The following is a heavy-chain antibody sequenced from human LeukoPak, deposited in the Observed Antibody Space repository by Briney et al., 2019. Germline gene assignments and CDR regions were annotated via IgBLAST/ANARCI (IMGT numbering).Heavy chain of an antibody. CDR2: ISSSSSNI. CDR1: GFTFSSYS. D-gene: IGHD6-13*01. J-gene: IGHJ4*02. V-gene: IGHV3-48*01. Sequence: GGSLRLSCAASGFTFSSYSMNWVRQAPGRGLEWVSYISSSSSNIDYADSVKGRFTISRDNAKNSLYLQMNSLRAEDTAVYFCARGRPAAAASDSWGQGTLVTVSS. CDR3: ARGRPAAAASDS.